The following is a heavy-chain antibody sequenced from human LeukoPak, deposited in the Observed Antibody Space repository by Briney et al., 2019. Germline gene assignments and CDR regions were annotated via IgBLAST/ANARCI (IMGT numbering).Heavy chain of an antibody. CDR3: ARGRPLTIFGVVTGMDV. J-gene: IGHJ6*02. CDR1: GFTFGSYE. CDR2: ISSSGSTI. Sequence: GGSLRLSCAASGFTFGSYEMNWVRQAPGKGLEWVSYISSSGSTIYYADSVKGRFTISRDNAKNSLYLQMNSLRAEDTAVYYCARGRPLTIFGVVTGMDVWGQGTTVTVSS. D-gene: IGHD3-3*01. V-gene: IGHV3-48*03.